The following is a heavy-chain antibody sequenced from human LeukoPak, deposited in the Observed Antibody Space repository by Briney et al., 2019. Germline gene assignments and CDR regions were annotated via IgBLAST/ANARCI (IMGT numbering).Heavy chain of an antibody. V-gene: IGHV3-33*01. CDR3: ARGSYGDYYYGMDV. CDR2: IWYDGSNK. D-gene: IGHD4/OR15-4a*01. J-gene: IGHJ6*02. CDR1: GFTFSTYG. Sequence: GGSLRLSCVASGFTFSTYGIHWVRQAPGKGLEWVAVIWYDGSNKFYADSVKGRFTISRDNSKNTLYLQMNSLRAEDTAVYYCARGSYGDYYYGMDVWGQGTTVTVSS.